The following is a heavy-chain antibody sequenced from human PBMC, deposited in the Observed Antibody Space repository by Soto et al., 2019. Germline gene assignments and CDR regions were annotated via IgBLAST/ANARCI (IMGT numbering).Heavy chain of an antibody. CDR2: IYHSGST. CDR1: GGSISSGGYS. Sequence: PSETLSLTCAVSGGSISSGGYSWSWIRQPPGKGLEWIGYIYHSGSTYYNPSLKSRVTISVDRSKNQFSLKLSSVTAADTAVYYCAKGYCGGGSCETGSAPWGQGTLVPVSS. CDR3: AKGYCGGGSCETGSAP. J-gene: IGHJ5*02. D-gene: IGHD2-15*01. V-gene: IGHV4-30-2*01.